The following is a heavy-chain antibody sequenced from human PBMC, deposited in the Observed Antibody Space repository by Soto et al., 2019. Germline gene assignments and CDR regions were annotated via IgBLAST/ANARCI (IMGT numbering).Heavy chain of an antibody. CDR3: ARALTGYGMDV. J-gene: IGHJ6*02. CDR1: RYIFTNYG. V-gene: IGHV1-18*01. Sequence: QVQLVQSGVEVREPGASVKVSCKAVRYIFTNYGVSWVRQAPGQGLEWMGWISTDNGNTEYAQKFQGRVTITTDASTSTAYMELGSLRSDDTAIYYCARALTGYGMDVWGQGTTVTVSS. CDR2: ISTDNGNT.